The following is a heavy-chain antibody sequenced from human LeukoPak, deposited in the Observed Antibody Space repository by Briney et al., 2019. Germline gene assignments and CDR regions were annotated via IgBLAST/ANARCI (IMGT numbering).Heavy chain of an antibody. CDR3: ARVGFYARAFDI. J-gene: IGHJ3*02. CDR2: IYYSGST. CDR1: GGSISSYY. Sequence: SETLSLTCTVSGGSISSYYWSWIRQPPGKGLEWVGYIYYSGSTNYNPSLKSRVTISVDTSKNQFSLKLTSVTAADTGVYYCARVGFYARAFDIWGQGTMITVSS. V-gene: IGHV4-59*01. D-gene: IGHD2/OR15-2a*01.